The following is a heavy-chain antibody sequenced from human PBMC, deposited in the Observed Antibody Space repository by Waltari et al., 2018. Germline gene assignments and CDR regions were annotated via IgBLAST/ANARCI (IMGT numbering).Heavy chain of an antibody. CDR3: ARLGPKYSSSWYENWFDP. J-gene: IGHJ5*02. D-gene: IGHD6-13*01. CDR2: IYPGDSDT. V-gene: IGHV5-51*01. Sequence: EVQLVQSGAEVKKPGESLKISCKGSGYSFTSYWIGWVRQMPGNGLEWMGVIYPGDSDTRYSPSFQGQVTISADKSISTAYLQWSSLKASDTAMYYCARLGPKYSSSWYENWFDPWGQGTLVTVSS. CDR1: GYSFTSYW.